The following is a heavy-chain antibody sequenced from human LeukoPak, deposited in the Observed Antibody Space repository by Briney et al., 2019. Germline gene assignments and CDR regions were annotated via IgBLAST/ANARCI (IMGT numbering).Heavy chain of an antibody. V-gene: IGHV4-61*02. D-gene: IGHD3-22*01. Sequence: SQTLSLTCTVSGGSISSGSYYWSWIRQPAGKGLEWIGRIYTSGSTTYDPSLKSRVTISVDTSKNQFSLKLSSVSAADTAVYYCARDNYYDTSGYFDYWGQGTLVTVSS. CDR3: ARDNYYDTSGYFDY. J-gene: IGHJ4*02. CDR1: GGSISSGSYY. CDR2: IYTSGST.